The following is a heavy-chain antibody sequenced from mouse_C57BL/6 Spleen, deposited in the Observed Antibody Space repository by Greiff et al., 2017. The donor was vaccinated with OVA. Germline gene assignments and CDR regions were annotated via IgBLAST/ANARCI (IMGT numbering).Heavy chain of an antibody. CDR2: INPYNGGT. V-gene: IGHV1-19*01. CDR1: GYTFTDYY. D-gene: IGHD4-1*01. CDR3: ATQRWDEDYFDY. J-gene: IGHJ2*01. Sequence: VQLQQSGPVLVKPGASVKMSCKASGYTFTDYYMNWVKQSPGKSLEWIGVINPYNGGTSYNQKFKGKATLTVDKSSSTAYMELNSLTSEDSAVYYCATQRWDEDYFDYWGQGTTLTVSS.